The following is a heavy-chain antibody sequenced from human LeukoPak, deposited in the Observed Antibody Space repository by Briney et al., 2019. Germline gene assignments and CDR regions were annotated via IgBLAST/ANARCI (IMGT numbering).Heavy chain of an antibody. CDR1: GGSISTYY. CDR3: ARDQDSSLGSDAFDI. V-gene: IGHV4-59*12. J-gene: IGHJ3*02. CDR2: IYYSGST. D-gene: IGHD6-13*01. Sequence: PSETLSLTCTVSGGSISTYYWDWIRQPPGKGLEWIGYIYYSGSTSYNPSLKSRVTISVDTSKNQFSLKLSSVTASDTAVYYCARDQDSSLGSDAFDIWGQGTMVTVSS.